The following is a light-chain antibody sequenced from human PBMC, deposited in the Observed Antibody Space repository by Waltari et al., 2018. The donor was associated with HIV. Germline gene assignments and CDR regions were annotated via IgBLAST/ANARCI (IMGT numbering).Light chain of an antibody. Sequence: DIQMTQSPSSLSASVGCRVTITCTESQDIRKYLNWYQQKPGKAPKLLIFDASHLKIGVPSRFSGSGSDTHFTLTISSLQPEDFATYFCQQYHRVPLNFGGGTKVEIK. V-gene: IGKV1-33*01. CDR1: QDIRKY. J-gene: IGKJ4*01. CDR3: QQYHRVPLN. CDR2: DAS.